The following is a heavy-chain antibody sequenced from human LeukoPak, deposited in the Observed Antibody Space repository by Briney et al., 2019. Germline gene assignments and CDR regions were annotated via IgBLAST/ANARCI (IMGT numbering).Heavy chain of an antibody. D-gene: IGHD3-22*01. CDR1: GFTFSRYG. V-gene: IGHV3-30*15. CDR3: ARGVDNSGWFVY. CDR2: ISYDGNVR. J-gene: IGHJ5*01. Sequence: GGSLRLSCAASGFTFSRYGIXXXXXXXXXXXXXVAXISYDGNVRYHAXFVXGRXXXXRXXXXXXXYLQMSSLRPDDTAVYYCARGVDNSGWFVYWGQGTLVTVSS.